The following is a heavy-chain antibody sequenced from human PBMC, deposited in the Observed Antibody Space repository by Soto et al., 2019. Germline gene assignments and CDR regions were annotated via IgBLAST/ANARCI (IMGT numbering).Heavy chain of an antibody. CDR3: ARNLMDYDILTGYYMAYYFDY. Sequence: PSETLSLTCSVSGGSIRSNIYYWGWIRQPPGKGLEWIGSIHYSGSTYYTPSLKSRVTISVDTSKNQFSLKLSSVTAADTAVYYCARNLMDYDILTGYYMAYYFDYWGQGTLVTVSS. V-gene: IGHV4-39*01. CDR2: IHYSGST. D-gene: IGHD3-9*01. J-gene: IGHJ4*02. CDR1: GGSIRSNIYY.